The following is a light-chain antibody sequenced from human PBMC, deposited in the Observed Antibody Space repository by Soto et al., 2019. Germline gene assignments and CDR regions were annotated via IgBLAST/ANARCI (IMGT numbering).Light chain of an antibody. CDR1: QSVSSN. CDR2: DTS. J-gene: IGKJ3*01. V-gene: IGKV3-15*01. CDR3: QQLHTYPRT. Sequence: ETVMTQSPVTLSVSPGERATLSCRASQSVSSNLAWYQQKPGQAPRLLIYDTSTRATGIPARFSGSGSGTEFTLTISSLQSEDFATYYCQQLHTYPRTFGPGTKVDIK.